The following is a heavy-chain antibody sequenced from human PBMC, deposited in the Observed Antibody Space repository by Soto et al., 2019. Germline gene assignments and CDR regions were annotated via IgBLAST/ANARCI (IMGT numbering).Heavy chain of an antibody. V-gene: IGHV3-49*03. CDR2: IRREIYGGTT. J-gene: IGHJ4*02. CDR1: GFTVGDYA. Sequence: PGGSLRLSCTVSGFTVGDYAMYWFRQAPGKGLEWVGFIRREIYGGTTEYAASVKGRFTISRDDSKTIAYLEMNSLKTEDTAVYYCTRGIVYFYDSSGDPKYYFDYWGQGTLVTVSS. CDR3: TRGIVYFYDSSGDPKYYFDY. D-gene: IGHD3-22*01.